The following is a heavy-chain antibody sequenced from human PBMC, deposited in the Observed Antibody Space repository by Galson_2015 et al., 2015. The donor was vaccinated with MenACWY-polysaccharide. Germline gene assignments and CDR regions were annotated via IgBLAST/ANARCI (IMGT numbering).Heavy chain of an antibody. CDR2: ISSSGTTI. D-gene: IGHD5-18*01. J-gene: IGHJ4*02. V-gene: IGHV3-11*01. CDR3: AGLVDRAIEY. Sequence: SLRLSCAVSGFTFSDYYMSWLRQVPGKGLEWASYISSSGTTIYYADSVKGRFTISRDNARKSLYLQMNSLRVEDTAVYYCAGLVDRAIEYWGQGILVTVSS. CDR1: GFTFSDYY.